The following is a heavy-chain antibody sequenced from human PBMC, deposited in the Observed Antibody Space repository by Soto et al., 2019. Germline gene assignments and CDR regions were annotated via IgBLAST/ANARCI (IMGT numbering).Heavy chain of an antibody. D-gene: IGHD3-22*01. CDR3: ARVQPDYYDSSGYNDGFDF. CDR1: GFSLRTSGMS. Sequence: SGPTLVNPTQTLTLTCTFSGFSLRTSGMSVSWIRQPPGEALEWLALIAWDDAKSYSTSLKARLTISKDTSKNQVVLTMTNMDPVDTATYYCARVQPDYYDSSGYNDGFDFWGQGIMVTVSS. J-gene: IGHJ3*01. CDR2: IAWDDAK. V-gene: IGHV2-70*01.